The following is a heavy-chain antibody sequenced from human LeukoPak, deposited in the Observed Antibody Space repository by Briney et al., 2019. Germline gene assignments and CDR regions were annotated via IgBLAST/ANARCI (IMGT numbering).Heavy chain of an antibody. Sequence: GGSLRLSCAASGFIFSSYAMSWVRQAPGKGLEWVSALSGSGGSTYYADSVKGRFTISRDNSRNTLYLQMNSLRAEDTAVYYCAKGVRRSSDYSSPVDYWGQGTLVTVSS. CDR2: LSGSGGST. J-gene: IGHJ4*02. D-gene: IGHD3-22*01. CDR1: GFIFSSYA. CDR3: AKGVRRSSDYSSPVDY. V-gene: IGHV3-23*01.